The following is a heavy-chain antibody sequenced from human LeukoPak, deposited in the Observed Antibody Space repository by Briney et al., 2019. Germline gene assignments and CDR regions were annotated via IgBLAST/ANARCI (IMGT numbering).Heavy chain of an antibody. V-gene: IGHV3-74*01. J-gene: IGHJ2*01. D-gene: IGHD5-24*01. CDR2: INSDGSST. CDR3: ARDGPEEMASGYFDL. Sequence: GGSLRLSCAASGFTFSSYWMHWVRQAPGKGLVWVSRINSDGSSTSYADSVKGRFTISRDNSKNTLYLQMNSLRAEDTAVYYCARDGPEEMASGYFDLWGRGTLVTVSS. CDR1: GFTFSSYW.